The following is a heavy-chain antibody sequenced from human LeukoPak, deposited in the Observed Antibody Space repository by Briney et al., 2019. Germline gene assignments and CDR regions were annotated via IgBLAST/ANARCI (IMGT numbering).Heavy chain of an antibody. J-gene: IGHJ4*01. CDR3: AIAPGTTFDY. V-gene: IGHV4-59*05. D-gene: IGHD4-17*01. Sequence: SQTLSLTCTVSGGSISSFYWAWIRQSPGKGLEWIVSINHSWSTYYNPSLKSRVTISVDTSKNQFSLKLTSVTAADTAVYYSAIAPGTTFDYWGHGNMVTVSS. CDR2: INHSWST. CDR1: GGSISSFY.